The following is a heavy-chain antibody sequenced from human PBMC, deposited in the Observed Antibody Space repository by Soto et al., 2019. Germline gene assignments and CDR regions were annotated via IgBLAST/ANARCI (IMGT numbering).Heavy chain of an antibody. J-gene: IGHJ4*02. D-gene: IGHD2-8*02. CDR1: GGSVSSEYYY. V-gene: IGHV4-39*02. Sequence: QLQESGPGLVRPSETLALTCSVSGGSVSSEYYYWAWIRQAPGKGLEWIGRVHHTGVTDYNPSIQSRVIIALSSSKNTFSLKMTSVTATDTALYYCARLGRHWWALTLWGPGTQVTVSS. CDR2: VHHTGVT. CDR3: ARLGRHWWALTL.